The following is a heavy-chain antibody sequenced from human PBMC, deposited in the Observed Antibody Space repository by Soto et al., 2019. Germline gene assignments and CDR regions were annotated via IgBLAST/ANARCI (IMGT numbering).Heavy chain of an antibody. CDR1: GYTFTSYG. CDR2: ISAYNGNT. J-gene: IGHJ5*02. D-gene: IGHD2-2*01. V-gene: IGHV1-18*01. CDR3: ARDGCSSTSCYSWFDP. Sequence: QVQLVQSGAEVKKPGASVKVSCKAAGYTFTSYGISWVRQAPRQGLEWMGWISAYNGNTNYAQKLQGRVTMTTDTSTSTAYMELRSRRSDDTAVYYCARDGCSSTSCYSWFDPWGQGTLVTVSS.